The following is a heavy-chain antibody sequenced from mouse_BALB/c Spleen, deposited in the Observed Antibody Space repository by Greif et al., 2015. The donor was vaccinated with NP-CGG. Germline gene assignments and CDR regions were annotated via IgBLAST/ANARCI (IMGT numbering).Heavy chain of an antibody. CDR2: IRNKANGYTT. D-gene: IGHD2-1*01. J-gene: IGHJ4*01. CDR1: GFTLTDYY. V-gene: IGHV7-3*02. Sequence: EVKAEESGGGLVQPGGSLRLSCATSGFTLTDYYMSWVRQPPGKALEWLGFIRNKANGYTTEYSASVKGRFTISRDNSQSILYLQMNTLRAEDSATYYCAREDGNYDSMDYWGQGTSVTVSS. CDR3: AREDGNYDSMDY.